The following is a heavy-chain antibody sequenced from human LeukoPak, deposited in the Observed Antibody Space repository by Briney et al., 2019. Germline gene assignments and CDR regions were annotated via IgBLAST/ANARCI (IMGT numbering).Heavy chain of an antibody. J-gene: IGHJ4*02. Sequence: SETLSLTCTVSGGSISSSSYYWGWIRQPPGKGLEWIGSIYYSGSTYYNPSLKSRVTISVDTSKNQFSLKLSSVTAADTAVYYCATYDSSGYPFDYWGQGTLVTVSS. V-gene: IGHV4-39*07. CDR1: GGSISSSSYY. D-gene: IGHD3-22*01. CDR2: IYYSGST. CDR3: ATYDSSGYPFDY.